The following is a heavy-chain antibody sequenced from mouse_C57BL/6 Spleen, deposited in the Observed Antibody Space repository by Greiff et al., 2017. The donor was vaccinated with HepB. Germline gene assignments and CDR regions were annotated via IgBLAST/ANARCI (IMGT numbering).Heavy chain of an antibody. Sequence: EVHLVESGGGLVKPGGSLKLSCAASGFTFSSYAMSWVRQTPEKRLEWVATISDGGSYTYYPDNVKGRFTISRDNAKNNLYLQMSHLKSEDTAMYYCARDGYYGSAPVGYFDVWGTGTTVTVSS. CDR2: ISDGGSYT. CDR3: ARDGYYGSAPVGYFDV. V-gene: IGHV5-4*01. CDR1: GFTFSSYA. J-gene: IGHJ1*03. D-gene: IGHD1-1*01.